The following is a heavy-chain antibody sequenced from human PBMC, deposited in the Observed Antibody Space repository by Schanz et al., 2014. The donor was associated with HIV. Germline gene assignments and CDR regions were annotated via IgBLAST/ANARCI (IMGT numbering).Heavy chain of an antibody. CDR3: ARALGRFRLYHLDY. V-gene: IGHV3-33*01. Sequence: QVQLVESGGGVVQPGRSLRLSCVASGFSFRTFGMHWVRQAPGKGLEWVALIYYDGTNKYYTDSVKGRFTISRDNSKNTLYLQMNSLGAEDTAVYYCARALGRFRLYHLDYWGQGTLVTVSS. CDR2: IYYDGTNK. CDR1: GFSFRTFG. J-gene: IGHJ4*02. D-gene: IGHD3-16*01.